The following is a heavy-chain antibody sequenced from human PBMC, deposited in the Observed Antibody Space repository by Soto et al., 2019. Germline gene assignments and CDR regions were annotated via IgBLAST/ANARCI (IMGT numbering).Heavy chain of an antibody. CDR1: GGSISSSSYY. D-gene: IGHD3-10*01. CDR2: IYYSGST. V-gene: IGHV4-39*01. CDR3: ARFSYYGSGSYAFDY. Sequence: QLQLQESGPGLVKPSETLSLTCTVSGGSISSSSYYWGWIRQPPGKGLEWIGSIYYSGSTYYNPSRKSRVTIPVDTSKNQFSLKLSSVTAADPAVYYCARFSYYGSGSYAFDYWGQGTLVTVSS. J-gene: IGHJ4*02.